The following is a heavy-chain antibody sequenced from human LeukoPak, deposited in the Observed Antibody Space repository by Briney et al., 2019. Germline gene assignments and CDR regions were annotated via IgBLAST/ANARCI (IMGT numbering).Heavy chain of an antibody. CDR3: VRDTPGGSYGDYDY. CDR1: GGSVSSSNW. V-gene: IGHV4-4*02. J-gene: IGHJ4*02. D-gene: IGHD4-17*01. CDR2: IYHNGNT. Sequence: SGTLSLTCTISGGSVSSSNWWSWIRQPPVRVLEWIGEIYHNGNTGYNPSLKSRVTISVDKSKNQFSLNLTSVTAADTAVYYCVRDTPGGSYGDYDYWGQGTLVTVSS.